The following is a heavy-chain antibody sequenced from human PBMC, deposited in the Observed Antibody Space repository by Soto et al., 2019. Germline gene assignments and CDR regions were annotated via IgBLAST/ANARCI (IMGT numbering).Heavy chain of an antibody. J-gene: IGHJ5*02. CDR1: GYTFTNSY. CDR3: AKGGIVGVTWGASAS. CDR2: INLSGGGT. D-gene: IGHD1-26*01. Sequence: ASVKVSCKASGYTFTNSYMHWVRQAPGQGLEWMGIINLSGGGTKYAQKFQGRVTLTRDTSTSTVYMELSSLRSEDTAVYYCAKGGIVGVTWGASASWGQGTLVTVSS. V-gene: IGHV1-46*03.